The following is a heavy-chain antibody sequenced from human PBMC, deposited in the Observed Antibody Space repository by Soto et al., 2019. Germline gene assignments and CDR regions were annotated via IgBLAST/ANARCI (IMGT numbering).Heavy chain of an antibody. CDR3: AKDRRAALVPFDP. V-gene: IGHV3-23*01. J-gene: IGHJ5*02. CDR1: GFTFSSYA. CDR2: ISGSGGST. D-gene: IGHD2-15*01. Sequence: GGSLRLSCAASGFTFSSYAMSWVRQAPGKGLEWVTAISGSGGSTYYADSVKGRFTISRDNSKNTLYLQMNSLGAEDTAVYYCAKDRRAALVPFDPWGQGTLVTVSS.